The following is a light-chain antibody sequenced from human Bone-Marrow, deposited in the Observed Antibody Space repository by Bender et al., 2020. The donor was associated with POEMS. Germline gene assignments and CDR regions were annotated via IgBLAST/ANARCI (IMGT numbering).Light chain of an antibody. V-gene: IGLV3-10*01. CDR1: ALPKKY. Sequence: SYELTQPPSVSVSPGQTARITCSGDALPKKYAYWYQQKSGQAPVLVIYDDSKRPSGIPERFFASSSGTEDTLTTSEAQVGNEGDYYCYSTDSSGNQMAFGGASMLPVL. J-gene: IGLJ2*01. CDR3: YSTDSSGNQMA. CDR2: DDS.